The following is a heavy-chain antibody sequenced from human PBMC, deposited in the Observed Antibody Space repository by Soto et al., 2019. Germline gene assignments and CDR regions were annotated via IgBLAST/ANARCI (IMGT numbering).Heavy chain of an antibody. J-gene: IGHJ4*02. D-gene: IGHD1-26*01. CDR3: AMHIAGPRTRGFDF. CDR1: GGSISDNW. V-gene: IGHV4-4*02. CDR2: ISHTGTT. Sequence: QVQLQESGPGLVKPSGTLSLTCAVSGGSISDNWWSWVRQPPGKGLEWIGEISHTGTTHYNPSLWSRVTISIAKSKYQISLTLSSVTAADTAVYYWAMHIAGPRTRGFDFWGQGTLVTVFS.